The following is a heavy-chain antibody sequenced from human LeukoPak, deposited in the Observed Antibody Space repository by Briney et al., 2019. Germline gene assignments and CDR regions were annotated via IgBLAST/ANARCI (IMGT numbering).Heavy chain of an antibody. D-gene: IGHD5-24*01. CDR2: ISGPGPST. V-gene: IGHV3-23*01. CDR3: AKEEMPHAFDL. Sequence: PGGSLRLSCAASGLSFRRYAMNWVRQAPGRGLEWVAVISGPGPSTVYADSVRGRFTISRDNSKNTLFLQLDSLRVEDTAIYYCAKEEMPHAFDLWGQGTMVTVSS. CDR1: GLSFRRYA. J-gene: IGHJ3*01.